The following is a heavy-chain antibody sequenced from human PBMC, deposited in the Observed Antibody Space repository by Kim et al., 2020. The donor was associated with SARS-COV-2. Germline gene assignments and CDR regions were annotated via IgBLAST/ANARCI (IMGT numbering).Heavy chain of an antibody. J-gene: IGHJ4*02. D-gene: IGHD1-1*01. V-gene: IGHV3-48*04. Sequence: GGSLRLSCSASGFTFSNYSMNWVRQAPGKGLEWVSYINSIGSITPYGDSVRGRFTLSRDNAKNSLYLEMDSLTAEDTAVYYCATTEGANMYKGGPGTRV. CDR2: INSIGSIT. CDR3: ATTEGANMYK. CDR1: GFTFSNYS.